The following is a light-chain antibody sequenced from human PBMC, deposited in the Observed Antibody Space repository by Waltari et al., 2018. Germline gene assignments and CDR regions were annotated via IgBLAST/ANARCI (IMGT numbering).Light chain of an antibody. CDR2: RAS. CDR1: QTVGSSS. CDR3: QQHGTLPAT. Sequence: EIVLTQSPGTASFPPGERVTLSCRASQTVGSSSLAWYQQKPGQAPRLVIYRASRRATGIPDRFSGSGSGTDFSLTISRLEPEDFAVYYCQQHGTLPATFGQGTKVEIK. V-gene: IGKV3-20*01. J-gene: IGKJ1*01.